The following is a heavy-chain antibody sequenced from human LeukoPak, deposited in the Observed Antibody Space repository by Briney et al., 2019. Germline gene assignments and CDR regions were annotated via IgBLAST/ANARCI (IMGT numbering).Heavy chain of an antibody. Sequence: GGSLRLSCAASGFTFSSYGMHWVRQAPGKGLEWVAFIRYDGNIKLYADSMKGRFTISRDNSKNTLYLHINSLGAEDTALYYCVKDNPLDYWGQGTLVIVSS. J-gene: IGHJ4*02. CDR3: VKDNPLDY. V-gene: IGHV3-30*02. CDR2: IRYDGNIK. CDR1: GFTFSSYG.